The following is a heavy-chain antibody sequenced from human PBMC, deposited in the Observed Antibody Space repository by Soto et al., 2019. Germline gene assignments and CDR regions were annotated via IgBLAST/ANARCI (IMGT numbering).Heavy chain of an antibody. CDR3: ARGEALRFLEWLFEFDP. Sequence: ASVKVSCKASGYTFTSYAMHWVRQAPGQRLEWMGWINAGNGNTKYSQKFQGGVTITRDTSASTAYMELSSLRSEDTAVYYCARGEALRFLEWLFEFDPWGQGTLVTVSS. CDR1: GYTFTSYA. CDR2: INAGNGNT. D-gene: IGHD3-3*01. V-gene: IGHV1-3*01. J-gene: IGHJ5*02.